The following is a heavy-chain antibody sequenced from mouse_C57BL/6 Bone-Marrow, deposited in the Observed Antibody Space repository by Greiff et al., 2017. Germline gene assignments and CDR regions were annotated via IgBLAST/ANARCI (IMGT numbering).Heavy chain of an antibody. J-gene: IGHJ2*01. V-gene: IGHV3-6*01. D-gene: IGHD1-1*01. CDR1: GYSITSGYY. CDR3: AREADYYGSSYMYYFDY. Sequence: ESGPGLVKPSQSLSLTCSVTGYSITSGYYWNWIRQFPGNKLEWMGYISYDGSNNYNPSLKNRISITRDTSKNQFFLKLNSVTTEDTATYYCAREADYYGSSYMYYFDYWGQGTTLTVSS. CDR2: ISYDGSN.